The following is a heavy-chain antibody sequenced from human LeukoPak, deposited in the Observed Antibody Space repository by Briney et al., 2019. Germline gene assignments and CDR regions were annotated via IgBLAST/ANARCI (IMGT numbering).Heavy chain of an antibody. J-gene: IGHJ3*02. Sequence: PSETLSLTCTVSGGSISSYYWSWIRQPPGKGLEWIGYIYYSGSTNYNPSPKSRVTISVDTSKNQLSLKLSSVTAADTAVYYCARARRRDAFDIWGQGTMVTVSS. CDR2: IYYSGST. CDR1: GGSISSYY. CDR3: ARARRRDAFDI. V-gene: IGHV4-59*01.